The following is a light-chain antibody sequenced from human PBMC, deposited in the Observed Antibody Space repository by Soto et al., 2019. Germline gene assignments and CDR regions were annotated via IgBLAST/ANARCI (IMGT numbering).Light chain of an antibody. Sequence: QSALTQPASVSGSPGQSITISCTGTSSDDGSYNLVSWYQQHPGKAPKLMIYEGSKRPSGVSNRFSGSKSGNTASLTISGLQAEDEADYYCCSYAGSSTPNVFGTGTKLTVL. J-gene: IGLJ1*01. CDR3: CSYAGSSTPNV. CDR2: EGS. CDR1: SSDDGSYNL. V-gene: IGLV2-23*01.